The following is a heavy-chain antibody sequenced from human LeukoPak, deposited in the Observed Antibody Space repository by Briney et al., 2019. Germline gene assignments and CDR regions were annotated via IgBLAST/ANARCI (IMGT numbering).Heavy chain of an antibody. V-gene: IGHV3-30-3*01. CDR2: ISYNGSHT. J-gene: IGHJ4*02. D-gene: IGHD3-9*01. CDR3: ATSIVRITISD. CDR1: GFTFSTYA. Sequence: GGSLRLSCAASGFTFSTYAMHWVRQAPGKGLEWAAVISYNGSHTYYARSVKGRFTVSTDNSMNTLYLQMNGLTTDDTAVYYSATSIVRITISDWGQGALVTASS.